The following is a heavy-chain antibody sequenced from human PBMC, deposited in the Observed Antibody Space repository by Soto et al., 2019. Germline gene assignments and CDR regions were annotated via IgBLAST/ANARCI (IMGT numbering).Heavy chain of an antibody. CDR2: INHSGST. D-gene: IGHD5-18*01. V-gene: IGHV4-34*01. CDR1: GGSFSGYY. Sequence: QVQLQQWGAGLLKPSETLSLTCAVYGGSFSGYYWSWIRQPPGKGLEWIGEINHSGSTNYNPSLKSRVTISVDTSKNQFSLKLSSVTAADTAVYYWARGQWRYSYGTYYYYGMDVWGQGTTVTVSS. J-gene: IGHJ6*02. CDR3: ARGQWRYSYGTYYYYGMDV.